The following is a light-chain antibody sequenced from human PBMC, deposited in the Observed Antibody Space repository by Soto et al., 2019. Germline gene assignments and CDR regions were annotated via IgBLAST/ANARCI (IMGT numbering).Light chain of an antibody. V-gene: IGLV2-11*01. Sequence: QSVLTQPRSVSGSPGQSVTISCTGTSSDVGGYNYVSWYQQHPGKAPKLMIYDVNKRPSGVPDRFSGSKSGNTASLTISGLQAEDEADYYCCSYAGSCTVVFGGGTKVTVL. J-gene: IGLJ2*01. CDR2: DVN. CDR3: CSYAGSCTVV. CDR1: SSDVGGYNY.